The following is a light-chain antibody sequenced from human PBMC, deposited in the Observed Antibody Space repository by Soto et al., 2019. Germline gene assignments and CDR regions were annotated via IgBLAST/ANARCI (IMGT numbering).Light chain of an antibody. J-gene: IGKJ5*01. CDR1: HNVSSY. CDR3: QQRSYWPIT. V-gene: IGKV3-11*01. Sequence: EIVLTQSPSTLSFSPWERSTLSFMASHNVSSYLAWYQQKPGQAPRLLIYDASKGAAGIPARFSGSGSGTDFTPTISSLEPEDFAVYYCQQRSYWPITFGQGTRLEIK. CDR2: DAS.